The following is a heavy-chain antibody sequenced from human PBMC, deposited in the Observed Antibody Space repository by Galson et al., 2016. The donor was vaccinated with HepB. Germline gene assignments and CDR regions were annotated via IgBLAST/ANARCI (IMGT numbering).Heavy chain of an antibody. CDR1: GYTFTNSY. Sequence: SGYTFTNSYMHWVRQAPGHGLEWMGIINPSGGSTTYAQKFQGRVTMTRDTSTSTVYMELSSLRSEDTAFYYCARGGPGSQRGGNWFDPWGQGTLVTVSS. CDR2: INPSGGST. V-gene: IGHV1-46*01. D-gene: IGHD3-10*01. CDR3: ARGGPGSQRGGNWFDP. J-gene: IGHJ5*02.